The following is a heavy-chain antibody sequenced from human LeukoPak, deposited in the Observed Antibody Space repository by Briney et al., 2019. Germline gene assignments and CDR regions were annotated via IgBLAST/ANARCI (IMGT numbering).Heavy chain of an antibody. CDR1: DFTFSSYW. V-gene: IGHV3-7*01. D-gene: IGHD5-18*01. CDR3: ASPSGYSYVSSFDY. CDR2: IKQDGSEK. Sequence: GGSLRLSCAASDFTFSSYWMSWVRQAPGKGLEWVANIKQDGSEKYYVDSVKGRFTISRDNAKNSLYLQMNSLRAEDTAVYYCASPSGYSYVSSFDYWGQGTLVTVSS. J-gene: IGHJ4*02.